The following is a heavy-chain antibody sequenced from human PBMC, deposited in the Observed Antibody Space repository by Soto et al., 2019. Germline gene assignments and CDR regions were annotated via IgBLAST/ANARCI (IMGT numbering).Heavy chain of an antibody. CDR3: ARRGCSGNNCYANFDC. CDR1: GFTFSSYG. Sequence: GGSLRLSCAASGFTFSSYGMNWVRQAPGKGLEWVSYISGSGSTIYYADSVKGRFTISRDNAKNSLYLQMNSLRDDDTAVYYCARRGCSGNNCYANFDCCGQGTLVNVSS. V-gene: IGHV3-48*02. J-gene: IGHJ4*02. D-gene: IGHD2-15*01. CDR2: ISGSGSTI.